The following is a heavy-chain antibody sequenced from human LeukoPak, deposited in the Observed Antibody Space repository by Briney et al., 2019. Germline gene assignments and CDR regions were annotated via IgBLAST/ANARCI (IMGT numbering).Heavy chain of an antibody. Sequence: ASVKVSCKASGYTFTGYHMHWVRQAPGQGLEWMGWINPKTGGTGYVQKFQGRVTMTRDTSISTAYMELSRLRSDDTAIYYCMRDSYYYESSAETNNAFDIWGQGTMVTVSS. CDR3: MRDSYYYESSAETNNAFDI. V-gene: IGHV1-2*02. CDR2: INPKTGGT. D-gene: IGHD3-22*01. J-gene: IGHJ3*02. CDR1: GYTFTGYH.